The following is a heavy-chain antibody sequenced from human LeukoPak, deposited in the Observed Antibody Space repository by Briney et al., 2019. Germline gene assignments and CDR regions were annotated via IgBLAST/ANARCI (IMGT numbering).Heavy chain of an antibody. V-gene: IGHV4-59*01. J-gene: IGHJ2*01. CDR1: GVSISSYY. Sequence: PSETLSLTCTVSGVSISSYYWSWIRQPPGKGLEWIGYIYYSGSTNYNPSLKSRVTISVDTSKNQFSLKLSSVTAADTAVYYCAVGYWYFDLWGRGTLVTVSS. CDR3: AVGYWYFDL. CDR2: IYYSGST. D-gene: IGHD1-26*01.